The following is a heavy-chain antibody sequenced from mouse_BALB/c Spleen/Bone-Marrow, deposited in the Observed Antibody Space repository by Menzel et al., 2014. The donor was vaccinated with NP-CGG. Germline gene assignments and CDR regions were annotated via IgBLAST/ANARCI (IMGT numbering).Heavy chain of an antibody. Sequence: EVKVVESGPELVKPGASVKMSCKASGYTFTSYVMHWVKQKPGQGLEWIGYINPYNDGTKYNEKFKGKATLTSDKSSSTAYMELSSLTSEDSAVYYCARGYYGPSWFAYWGQGTLVTVSA. V-gene: IGHV1-14*01. CDR1: GYTFTSYV. CDR3: ARGYYGPSWFAY. CDR2: INPYNDGT. D-gene: IGHD1-2*01. J-gene: IGHJ3*01.